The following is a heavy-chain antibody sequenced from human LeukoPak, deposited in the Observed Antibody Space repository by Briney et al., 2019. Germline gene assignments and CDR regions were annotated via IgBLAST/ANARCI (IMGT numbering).Heavy chain of an antibody. CDR1: GFTFSTYW. CDR3: ARATAQWLGDQPFDY. CDR2: MRRDGNEI. J-gene: IGHJ4*02. D-gene: IGHD6-19*01. Sequence: PGGSLRLSCSASGFTFSTYWMSWVRQAPGKGLEWVANMRRDGNEIYYLDSVRGRFTISRDNAKNSLYLQMNSLRAEDTAVYYCARATAQWLGDQPFDYWGQGTLVTVSS. V-gene: IGHV3-7*01.